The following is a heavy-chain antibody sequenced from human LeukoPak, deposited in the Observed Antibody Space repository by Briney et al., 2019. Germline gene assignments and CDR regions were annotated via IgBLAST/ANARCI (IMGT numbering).Heavy chain of an antibody. CDR1: GFTFGSYW. J-gene: IGHJ4*02. Sequence: PGGSLRLSCAASGFTFGSYWMHWVRQAPGKGLVWVSSINSDGSITRYADSVKGRFTISRDNAKNTLYLQMNSLRAEDTAVYCCARLLGSCIDYWGQGTLVSVSS. CDR3: ARLLGSCIDY. V-gene: IGHV3-74*01. D-gene: IGHD6-13*01. CDR2: INSDGSIT.